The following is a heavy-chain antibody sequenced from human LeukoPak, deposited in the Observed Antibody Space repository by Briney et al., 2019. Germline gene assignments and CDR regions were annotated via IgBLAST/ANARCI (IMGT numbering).Heavy chain of an antibody. CDR1: GFTFSSYW. J-gene: IGHJ4*02. D-gene: IGHD3-22*01. CDR2: INSDGSST. V-gene: IGHV3-74*01. CDR3: AGYYYDSSGYIPGGY. Sequence: GGSLRLSCAASGFTFSSYWMHWVRQAPGKGLVWVSRINSDGSSTSYADSVKGRLTISRDNAKNTLYLQMNSLRADDTAVYYCAGYYYDSSGYIPGGYWGQGTLVTVSS.